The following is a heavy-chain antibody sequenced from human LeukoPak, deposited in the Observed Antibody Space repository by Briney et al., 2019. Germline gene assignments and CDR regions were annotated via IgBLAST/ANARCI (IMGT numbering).Heavy chain of an antibody. CDR1: GFSFSKYW. Sequence: PGGSLRLSCAASGFSFSKYWMNWVRQAPGKGLVWVSRINGDGSMTGYADSVKARFTISRDNANNTLCLQMNSLRAEDTGLYYCVRGVWSDYWGQGTLVTVSS. D-gene: IGHD6-19*01. J-gene: IGHJ4*02. CDR3: VRGVWSDY. CDR2: INGDGSMT. V-gene: IGHV3-74*01.